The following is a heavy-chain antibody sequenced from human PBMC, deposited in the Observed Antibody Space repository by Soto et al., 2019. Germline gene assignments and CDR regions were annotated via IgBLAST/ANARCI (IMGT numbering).Heavy chain of an antibody. D-gene: IGHD3-16*01. CDR3: AKTRGVITVITSFDH. CDR1: GFTFNKYA. Sequence: PGGSLRLSCVASGFTFNKYALAWVRQAPGKGLEWVSAISGSGASTYDADSVKGRFTISRDNSNNTLYLQMNSLRAEDTAVYYCAKTRGVITVITSFDHWGQGTQVTVSS. V-gene: IGHV3-23*01. CDR2: ISGSGAST. J-gene: IGHJ4*02.